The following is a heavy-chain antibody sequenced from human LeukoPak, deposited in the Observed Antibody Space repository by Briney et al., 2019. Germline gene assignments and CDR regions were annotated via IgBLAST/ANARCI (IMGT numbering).Heavy chain of an antibody. CDR2: INVGNGDT. CDR1: GYNFITYA. D-gene: IGHD2-21*02. J-gene: IGHJ4*02. V-gene: IGHV1-3*01. Sequence: ASVKVSRKASGYNFITYAMHWVHQAPGQGLEWMGYINVGNGDTKYSQKFQGRVTFTRDTSASIAYMELSSLTSEDTAIYYCARKNYGDRHPYDYWGQGTLVTVSS. CDR3: ARKNYGDRHPYDY.